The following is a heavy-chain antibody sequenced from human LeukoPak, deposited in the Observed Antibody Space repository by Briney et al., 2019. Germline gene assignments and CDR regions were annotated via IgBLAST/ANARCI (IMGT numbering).Heavy chain of an antibody. Sequence: ASVNVSCKASGGTFSSYAISWVRQAPGQRLEWMGWINAGNGNTKYSQKFQGRVTITRDTSASTAYMELSSLRSEDTAVYYCARDNYSGWDYWGQGTLVTVSS. CDR2: INAGNGNT. V-gene: IGHV1-3*01. D-gene: IGHD6-19*01. CDR3: ARDNYSGWDY. CDR1: GGTFSSYA. J-gene: IGHJ4*02.